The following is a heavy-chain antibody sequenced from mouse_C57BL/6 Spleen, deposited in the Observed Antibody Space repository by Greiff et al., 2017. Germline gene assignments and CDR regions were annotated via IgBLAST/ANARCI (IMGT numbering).Heavy chain of an antibody. CDR2: IDPSDSYT. CDR3: ARRDALPFAY. J-gene: IGHJ3*01. V-gene: IGHV1-50*01. D-gene: IGHD2-1*01. Sequence: VQLQQPGAELVKPGASVKLSCKASGYTFTSYWMQWVKQRPGQGLEWIGEIDPSDSYTNYNQKFKGKATLTVDTSSSTAYMQLSSLTSEDSAVYYCARRDALPFAYWGQGTLVTVSA. CDR1: GYTFTSYW.